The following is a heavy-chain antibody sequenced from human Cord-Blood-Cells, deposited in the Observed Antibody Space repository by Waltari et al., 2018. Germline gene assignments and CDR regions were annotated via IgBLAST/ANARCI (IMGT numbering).Heavy chain of an antibody. V-gene: IGHV3-30*18. CDR3: AKGRYNWNYYGMDV. J-gene: IGHJ6*02. CDR2: ISYDGSNK. CDR1: GFTFSSYG. Sequence: QVQLVESGGGVVQPGRSLRLSCAASGFTFSSYGMHWVRQAPGKGLEWVAVISYDGSNKYYADSGKGRFTISRDNSKNTLYLQMNSLRAEDTAVYYCAKGRYNWNYYGMDVWGQGTTVTVSS. D-gene: IGHD1-20*01.